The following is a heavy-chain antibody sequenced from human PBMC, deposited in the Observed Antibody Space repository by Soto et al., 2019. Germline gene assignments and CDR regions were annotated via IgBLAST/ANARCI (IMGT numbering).Heavy chain of an antibody. J-gene: IGHJ6*02. Sequence: QVQLQESGPGLVKPSQTLSLTCTVSGGSISSGGYYWYWIRQHPGKGLEWIGYIYYSGTNYYNPPLKRRVTISVDTSKNQFSLKLSSVTAADTAVYYCAASCVACGGFNYYCMDVWGQGTTVTVSS. V-gene: IGHV4-31*03. D-gene: IGHD2-21*01. CDR3: AASCVACGGFNYYCMDV. CDR2: IYYSGTN. CDR1: GGSISSGGYY.